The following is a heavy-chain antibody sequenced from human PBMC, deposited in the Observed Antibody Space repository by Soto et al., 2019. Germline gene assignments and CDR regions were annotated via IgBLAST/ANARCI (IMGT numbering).Heavy chain of an antibody. D-gene: IGHD4-17*01. CDR1: GFTFSSYG. CDR2: ISYDGSNI. V-gene: IGHV3-30*18. Sequence: VQLVESGGCVVQPGRSLRLSCAVSGFTFSSYGMHWVRQAPGKGLQWVAVISYDGSNIYYADSVKGRFTVSRDNSRNPLYLQMRSLRTEDSALYYCAKDDGLRYLDLWGRGTLVTVSS. CDR3: AKDDGLRYLDL. J-gene: IGHJ2*01.